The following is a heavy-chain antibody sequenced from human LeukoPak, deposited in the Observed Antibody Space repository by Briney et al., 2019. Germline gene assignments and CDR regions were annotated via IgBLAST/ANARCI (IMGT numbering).Heavy chain of an antibody. D-gene: IGHD3-22*01. J-gene: IGHJ4*02. CDR3: VGGPDDKKLGY. V-gene: IGHV3-30*09. CDR2: ISYDGSSE. Sequence: GGSLRLSCAASGFTFSNYAMHWVRQPPGKGLEWVAVISYDGSSEYYAESVKGRFAISRDGSKNTVHLQMNSLRAEDTAVCYCVGGPDDKKLGYWGQGTLVTVSS. CDR1: GFTFSNYA.